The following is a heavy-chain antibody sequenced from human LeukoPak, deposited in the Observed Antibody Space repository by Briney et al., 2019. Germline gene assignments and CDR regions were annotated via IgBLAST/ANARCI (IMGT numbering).Heavy chain of an antibody. CDR3: ARVEIYCTNGVCHNWFDP. CDR2: INPISGGT. Sequence: GASVNVSCKASGYTFTGYYMHWVRQAPGQGLEWMGWINPISGGTNYAQKFQGRVTMTRDTSISTAYMELSRLRSDDTAVYYCARVEIYCTNGVCHNWFDPWGQGTLVTVSS. V-gene: IGHV1-2*02. J-gene: IGHJ5*02. CDR1: GYTFTGYY. D-gene: IGHD2-8*01.